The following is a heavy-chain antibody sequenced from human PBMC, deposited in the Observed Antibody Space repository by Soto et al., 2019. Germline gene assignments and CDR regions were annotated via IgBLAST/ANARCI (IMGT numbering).Heavy chain of an antibody. CDR3: ARAVAVAADFDY. Sequence: ASVKVSCTASGYTFTGYAMHWVRQAPGQRLEWMGWINAGNGNTKYSQKFQGRVTITRDTSASTAYMELSSLRSEDTAVYYCARAVAVAADFDYWGQGTLVTVSS. J-gene: IGHJ4*02. CDR2: INAGNGNT. V-gene: IGHV1-3*01. CDR1: GYTFTGYA. D-gene: IGHD6-19*01.